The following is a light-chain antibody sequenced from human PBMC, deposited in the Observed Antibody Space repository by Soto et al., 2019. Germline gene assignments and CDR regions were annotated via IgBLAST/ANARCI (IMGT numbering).Light chain of an antibody. CDR2: AVT. Sequence: QSALTQPASVSGSPGQSITISCTGTSSDVGGYNYVSWYQQHPGKAPKLMIYAVTDRPSGVSSRFSGSKSGNTASLTISGLQAEDEADYYCSSYINSITFVVFGGGTKLTVL. V-gene: IGLV2-14*01. CDR1: SSDVGGYNY. J-gene: IGLJ2*01. CDR3: SSYINSITFVV.